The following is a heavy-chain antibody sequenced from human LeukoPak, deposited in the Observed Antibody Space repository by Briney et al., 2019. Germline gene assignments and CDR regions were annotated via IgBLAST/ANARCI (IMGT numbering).Heavy chain of an antibody. V-gene: IGHV1-69*04. Sequence: ASVKVSCKASGGTFSSYAISWVRQAPGQGLEWVGRIIPIFGIANYAQKFQGRVTITADKSTSTAYMELSSLRSEDTAVYYCARQPDGYNSYYFDYWGQGTLVTVSS. CDR2: IIPIFGIA. J-gene: IGHJ4*02. CDR1: GGTFSSYA. CDR3: ARQPDGYNSYYFDY. D-gene: IGHD5-24*01.